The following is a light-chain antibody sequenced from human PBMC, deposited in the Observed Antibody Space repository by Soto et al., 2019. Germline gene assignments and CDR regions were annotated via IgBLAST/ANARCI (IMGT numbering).Light chain of an antibody. Sequence: QSALTQPRSVSGSPGQSVTISCTGTSSDVGGYNYVSWYQQHPGKAPKLMIYDVSERPSGVPDRFSGSKPGNTASLTISGLKAEDEADYYCCSYAGSNTDVFGTGTKLTVL. CDR2: DVS. CDR1: SSDVGGYNY. CDR3: CSYAGSNTDV. J-gene: IGLJ1*01. V-gene: IGLV2-11*01.